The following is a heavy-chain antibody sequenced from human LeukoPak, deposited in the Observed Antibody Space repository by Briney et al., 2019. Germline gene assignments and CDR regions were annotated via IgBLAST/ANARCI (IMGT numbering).Heavy chain of an antibody. D-gene: IGHD3-22*01. V-gene: IGHV4-59*12. CDR2: IYYSGST. CDR1: GGSISSYY. J-gene: IGHJ5*02. CDR3: ARVKGYYDSSGTTNWFDP. Sequence: SETLSLTCTVSGGSISSYYWSWIRQPPGKGLEWIGYIYYSGSTNYNPSLKSRVTISVDTSKNQFSLKLSSVTAADTAVCYCARVKGYYDSSGTTNWFDPWGQGTLVTVSS.